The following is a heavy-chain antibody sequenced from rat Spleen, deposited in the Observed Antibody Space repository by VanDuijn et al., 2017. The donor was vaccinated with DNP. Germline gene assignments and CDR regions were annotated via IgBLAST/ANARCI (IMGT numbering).Heavy chain of an antibody. J-gene: IGHJ2*01. D-gene: IGHD1-9*01. Sequence: EVQLVESGGGLVQPGRSLKLSCAASGFTFSAYYMAWVRQAPKKGLEWVATISTSGSRTYYPDSVKGPFTNSRDNAKSSLYLQMNSLKSEDTTTYYCARYDYGYNPFDYWGQGVMVTVSS. V-gene: IGHV5-7*01. CDR3: ARYDYGYNPFDY. CDR1: GFTFSAYY. CDR2: ISTSGSRT.